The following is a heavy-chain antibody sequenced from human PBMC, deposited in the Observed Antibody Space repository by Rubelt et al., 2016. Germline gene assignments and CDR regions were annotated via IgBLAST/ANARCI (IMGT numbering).Heavy chain of an antibody. V-gene: IGHV3-7*04. CDR3: ATDSRIVGATGSADY. Sequence: EVQLVESGGGLVQPGGSLRLSCGVSGLSYSSYWMSWVRQAPGKGLEWVANIKQDGNEQNYVDSVKGGFTISRDKAKNSLYLQMNSLRGEETAVYYCATDSRIVGATGSADYWGQGTLVTVSS. CDR2: IKQDGNEQ. CDR1: GLSYSSYW. J-gene: IGHJ4*02. D-gene: IGHD1-26*01.